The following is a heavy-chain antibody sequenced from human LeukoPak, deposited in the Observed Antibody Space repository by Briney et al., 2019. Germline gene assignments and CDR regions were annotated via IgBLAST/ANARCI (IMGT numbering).Heavy chain of an antibody. V-gene: IGHV3-30-3*01. CDR2: ISFDGTNK. D-gene: IGHD3-3*01. CDR3: ATTPDFWSGYITGIYYYYGMDV. J-gene: IGHJ6*02. Sequence: GGSLRLSCAASGFSFRDSAMNWVRQAPGKGLEWVAIISFDGTNKYHADSVKGRFTISRDNSKNTLYLQMNSLRAEDTAVYYCATTPDFWSGYITGIYYYYGMDVWGQGTTVTVSS. CDR1: GFSFRDSA.